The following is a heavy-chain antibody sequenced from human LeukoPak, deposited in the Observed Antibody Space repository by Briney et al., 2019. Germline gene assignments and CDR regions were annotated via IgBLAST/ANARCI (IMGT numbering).Heavy chain of an antibody. CDR2: IYPGDSDT. CDR3: ARPGAYCGGDCYSNWYFDL. Sequence: GESLKISCKGSGYSFTSYWIGWVRQMPGKGVEWMGIIYPGDSDTRYSPSFQGQVTISADKSISTAYLQWSSLKASDTAMYYCARPGAYCGGDCYSNWYFDLWGRGTLVTVSS. CDR1: GYSFTSYW. V-gene: IGHV5-51*01. D-gene: IGHD2-21*02. J-gene: IGHJ2*01.